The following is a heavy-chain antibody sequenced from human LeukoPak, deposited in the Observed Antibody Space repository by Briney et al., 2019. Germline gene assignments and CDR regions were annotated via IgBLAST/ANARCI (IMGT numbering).Heavy chain of an antibody. CDR3: VNLRGG. CDR2: IKQDGSEK. D-gene: IGHD3-16*01. Sequence: PGGSLRLSCVTSGFTFSSYWMTWVRQAPGKGLEWVANIKQDGSEKYYPNSVKGRFAISRDNAKNSLFLQMNSLRAEDTAIYYCVNLRGGWGQGTLVTVSS. J-gene: IGHJ4*02. V-gene: IGHV3-7*03. CDR1: GFTFSSYW.